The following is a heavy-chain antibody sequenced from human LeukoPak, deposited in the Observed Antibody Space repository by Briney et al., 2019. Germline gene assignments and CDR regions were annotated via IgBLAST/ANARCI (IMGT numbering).Heavy chain of an antibody. CDR2: IGSKANSYAT. D-gene: IGHD3-9*01. CDR1: GFTFSGSA. CDR3: ARARYVNSFYAFDI. V-gene: IGHV3-73*01. J-gene: IGHJ3*02. Sequence: GGSLRLSCAASGFTFSGSAMHWVRQASGKGLEWVGRIGSKANSYATAYAASVKGRFTISRDDSKNTAYLQMNSLKTEDTAVYYCARARYVNSFYAFDIWGQGTLVTVSS.